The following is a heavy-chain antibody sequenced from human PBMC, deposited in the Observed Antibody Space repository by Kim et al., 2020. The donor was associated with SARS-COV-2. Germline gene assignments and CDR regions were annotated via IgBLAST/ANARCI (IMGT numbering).Heavy chain of an antibody. J-gene: IGHJ3*02. D-gene: IGHD5-12*01. CDR1: GFTFSSYW. CDR2: INSDGSST. CDR3: AREIGYSGDEDAFDI. Sequence: GGSLRLSCAASGFTFSSYWMHWVRQAPGKGLVWVSRINSDGSSTSYADSVKGRFTISRDNAKNTLYLQMNSLRAEDTAVYYCAREIGYSGDEDAFDIWGQGTMVTVSS. V-gene: IGHV3-74*01.